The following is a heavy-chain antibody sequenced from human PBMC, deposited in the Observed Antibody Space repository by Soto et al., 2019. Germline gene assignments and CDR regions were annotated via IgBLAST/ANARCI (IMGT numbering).Heavy chain of an antibody. J-gene: IGHJ4*02. CDR1: GYTFTSYG. Sequence: ASVKVSCKESGYTFTSYGISWVRQAPGQGLEWMGWISAYNGNTNYAQKLQGRVTMTTDTSTSTAYMELRSLRTDDTAVYYCARSTVTTVGVDYWGQGTLVTVSS. CDR3: ARSTVTTVGVDY. D-gene: IGHD4-4*01. V-gene: IGHV1-18*01. CDR2: ISAYNGNT.